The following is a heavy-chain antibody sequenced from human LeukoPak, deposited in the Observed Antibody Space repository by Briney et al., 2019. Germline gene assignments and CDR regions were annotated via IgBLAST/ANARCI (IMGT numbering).Heavy chain of an antibody. D-gene: IGHD3-16*01. V-gene: IGHV3-7*01. J-gene: IGHJ4*02. CDR2: IKQDGSEK. CDR1: GFTFSSYW. Sequence: QTGGSLRLSCAASGFTFSSYWMSWVRQAPGKGQEWVANIKQDGSEKYYVDSVKGRFTISRDNAKNSLYLQMNSLRAEDTAVYYCAREFRITFGGVFDYWGQGTLVTISS. CDR3: AREFRITFGGVFDY.